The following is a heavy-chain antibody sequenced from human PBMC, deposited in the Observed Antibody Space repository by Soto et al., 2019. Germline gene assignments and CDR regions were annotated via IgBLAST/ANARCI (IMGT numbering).Heavy chain of an antibody. Sequence: QVQLQESGPGLVQPSETLSLTFTVSGDSISSSTYYWGWIRQPPGKGLEWIGSMFYSGNTYYNPSLKSRVTLSIDTSKNQCSLKLNSVTAADTAVYYCVSPEGYYDSSGYTLDYWGQGTLVTVSS. CDR2: MFYSGNT. J-gene: IGHJ4*02. CDR1: GDSISSSTYY. CDR3: VSPEGYYDSSGYTLDY. D-gene: IGHD3-22*01. V-gene: IGHV4-39*01.